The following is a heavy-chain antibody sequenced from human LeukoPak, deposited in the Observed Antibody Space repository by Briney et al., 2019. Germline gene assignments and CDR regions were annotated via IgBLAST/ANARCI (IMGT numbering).Heavy chain of an antibody. J-gene: IGHJ5*02. CDR1: GGSISSGSYY. CDR2: ISKSGDTM. D-gene: IGHD1-14*01. Sequence: LSLTCTVSGGSISSGSYYWSWIRQAPGKGLEWLSYISKSGDTMYYADSVRGRFTISRDNARNSLYLQMNSLTVADTATYYCVITAGWTTATDHWGQGALVTVSS. V-gene: IGHV3-11*04. CDR3: VITAGWTTATDH.